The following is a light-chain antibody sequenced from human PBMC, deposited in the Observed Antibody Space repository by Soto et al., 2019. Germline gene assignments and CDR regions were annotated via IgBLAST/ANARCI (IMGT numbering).Light chain of an antibody. J-gene: IGKJ1*01. CDR1: QSVNSD. CDR3: QQYNNGLRT. Sequence: EIVMTQSPGTLSVSPGARVTFSCRASQSVNSDLAWYQQKPGQAPRLLIYDASTRATGIAARFSGSGSGTECTLTISGLQSADVGVYYCQQYNNGLRTFGQGTKVEIK. V-gene: IGKV3-15*01. CDR2: DAS.